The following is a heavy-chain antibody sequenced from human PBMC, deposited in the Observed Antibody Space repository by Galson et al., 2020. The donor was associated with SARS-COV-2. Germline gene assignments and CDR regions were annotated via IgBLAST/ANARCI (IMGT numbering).Heavy chain of an antibody. D-gene: IGHD3-9*01. V-gene: IGHV3-48*04. CDR1: GFTFSSYS. CDR3: ARGGGGWPTYYDILTDYSFDY. CDR2: ISSSSSTI. Sequence: GGSLRLSCAASGFTFSSYSMNWVRQASGKGLEWVSYISSSSSTIYYADSVKGRFTISRDNAKNSLYLQMNSLRAEDTAVYYCARGGGGWPTYYDILTDYSFDYWGQGTLVTVSS. J-gene: IGHJ4*02.